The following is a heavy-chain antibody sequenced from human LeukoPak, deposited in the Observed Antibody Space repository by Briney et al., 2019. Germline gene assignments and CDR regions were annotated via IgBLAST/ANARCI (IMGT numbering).Heavy chain of an antibody. D-gene: IGHD3-16*02. CDR1: GGSISSYY. CDR3: ARMIMFGGVIGP. J-gene: IGHJ4*02. V-gene: IGHV4-59*08. Sequence: SETLSLTCTVSGGSISSYYWSWIRQPPGKGLEWIGYIYYSGSTNYNPSLKSRVTISVDTSKNQFSLKLSSVTAADTAVYYCARMIMFGGVIGPWGQGTLVTVSS. CDR2: IYYSGST.